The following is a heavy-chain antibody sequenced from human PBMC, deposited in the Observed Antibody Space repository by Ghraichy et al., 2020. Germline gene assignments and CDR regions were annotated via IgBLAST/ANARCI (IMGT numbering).Heavy chain of an antibody. Sequence: ASVKVSCKASGYTFTGYYMHWVRQAPGQGLEWMGWINPNSGGTNYAQKFQGRVTMTRDTSISTAYMELSRLRSDDTAVYYCARDHYDFWSGDNFDYWGQGTLVTVSS. CDR1: GYTFTGYY. CDR3: ARDHYDFWSGDNFDY. J-gene: IGHJ4*02. D-gene: IGHD3-3*01. V-gene: IGHV1-2*02. CDR2: INPNSGGT.